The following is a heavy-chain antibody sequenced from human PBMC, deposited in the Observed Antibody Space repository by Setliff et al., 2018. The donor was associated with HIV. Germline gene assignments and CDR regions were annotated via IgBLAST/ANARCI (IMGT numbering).Heavy chain of an antibody. D-gene: IGHD3-10*01. J-gene: IGHJ4*02. CDR2: ISPETGNT. CDR3: ARDSGMATIGGGFI. CDR1: GYTFISYG. Sequence: ASVKVSCKTSGYTFISYGINWVRQAPGQGLEWMGWISPETGNTVYAQKFQGRVTITTDESTSTAYMELSSLRSEDTAVYYCARDSGMATIGGGFIWGQGTLVTVSS. V-gene: IGHV1-18*01.